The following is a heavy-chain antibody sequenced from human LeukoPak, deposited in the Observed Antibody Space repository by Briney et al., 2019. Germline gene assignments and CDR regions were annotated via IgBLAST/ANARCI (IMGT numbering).Heavy chain of an antibody. CDR3: ARDGTVRGVTYFDY. CDR1: GFTFSSYA. J-gene: IGHJ4*02. D-gene: IGHD3-10*01. CDR2: ISYDGSNK. Sequence: GGSLRLSCAASGFTFSSYAMHWVRQAPGKGLEWGAAISYDGSNKYYADSVKGRFTISRDNSKNTLYLQMNSLRAEDTAVYYCARDGTVRGVTYFDYWGQGTLVTVSS. V-gene: IGHV3-30*01.